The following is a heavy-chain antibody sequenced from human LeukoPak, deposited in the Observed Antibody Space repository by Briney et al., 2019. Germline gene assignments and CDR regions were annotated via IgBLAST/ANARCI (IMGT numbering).Heavy chain of an antibody. D-gene: IGHD3-22*01. J-gene: IGHJ4*02. CDR3: ARGGVRSRGSYYDSSGYYPPFDY. CDR1: GYTFTSYG. CDR2: ISAYNGNT. Sequence: ASVKVSCKASGYTFTSYGISWVRQAPGQGLEWMGWISAYNGNTNYAQKLQGRVTMTTDTSTSTAYMELRSLRSDDTAVYHCARGGVRSRGSYYDSSGYYPPFDYWGQGTLVTVSS. V-gene: IGHV1-18*01.